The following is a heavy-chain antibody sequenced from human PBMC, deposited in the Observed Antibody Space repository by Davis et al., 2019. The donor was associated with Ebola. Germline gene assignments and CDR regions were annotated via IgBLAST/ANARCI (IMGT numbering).Heavy chain of an antibody. V-gene: IGHV3-7*03. J-gene: IGHJ6*04. Sequence: PGGSLRLSCAASGFTFSTYWMTWVRQAPGKGLEWVANIKQDGSEKYYVDSVKGRFTISRDNAKNSLYLQMNSPRAEDTAVYYCARGDSSSWYYYGMDVWGKGTTVTVSS. CDR2: IKQDGSEK. CDR3: ARGDSSSWYYYGMDV. D-gene: IGHD6-13*01. CDR1: GFTFSTYW.